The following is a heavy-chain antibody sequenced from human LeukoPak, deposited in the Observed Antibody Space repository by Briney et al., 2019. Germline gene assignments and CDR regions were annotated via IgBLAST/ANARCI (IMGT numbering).Heavy chain of an antibody. D-gene: IGHD1-26*01. CDR1: GFTFSSYE. CDR3: ARAGAGHFDY. CDR2: ISSSGSTI. V-gene: IGHV3-48*03. Sequence: GGSLRLPCAASGFTFSSYEMNWVRQAPGKGLEWVSYISSSGSTIYYADSVKGRFTISRDNAKNSLYLQMNSLRAEDTAVYYCARAGAGHFDYWGQGTLVTVSS. J-gene: IGHJ4*02.